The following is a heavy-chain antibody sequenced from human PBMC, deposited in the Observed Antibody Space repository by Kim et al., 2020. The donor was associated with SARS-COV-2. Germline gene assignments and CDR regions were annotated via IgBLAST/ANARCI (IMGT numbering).Heavy chain of an antibody. CDR3: ARSVLTYFRNFDY. D-gene: IGHD3-10*02. CDR2: IYYSGST. CDR1: GGSISSGGYY. Sequence: SETLSLTCTVSGGSISSGGYYWSWIRQHPGKGLEWIGYIYYSGSTYYNPSLKSRVTISVDTSKNQFSLKLSSVTAADTAVYYCARSVLTYFRNFDYWGQGTLVTVSS. J-gene: IGHJ4*02. V-gene: IGHV4-31*03.